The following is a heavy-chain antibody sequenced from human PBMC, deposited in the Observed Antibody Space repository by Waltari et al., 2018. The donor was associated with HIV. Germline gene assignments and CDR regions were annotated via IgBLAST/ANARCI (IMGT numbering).Heavy chain of an antibody. Sequence: QVQLVQSGAEVKKPGASVKVSCKASGYTFHSYYINWVRQATGQGLEWMGWMTPNSGNTGYAQKFQGRVTMTRNTSISTAYMELSSLRSEDTAVYYCARGPRASYGSGSWKYWGQGTLVTVSS. V-gene: IGHV1-8*01. CDR1: GYTFHSYY. CDR3: ARGPRASYGSGSWKY. J-gene: IGHJ4*02. CDR2: MTPNSGNT. D-gene: IGHD3-10*01.